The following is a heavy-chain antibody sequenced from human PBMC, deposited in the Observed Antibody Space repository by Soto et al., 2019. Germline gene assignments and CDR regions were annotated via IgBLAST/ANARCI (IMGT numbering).Heavy chain of an antibody. Sequence: QVELQESGPGLVKPSETLSLTCTVSGGSISSYYWSWIRQPPGKGLEWIGYIYYSGSTNYNPSLKSRVTISVDTSKNQFSLKLSSVTAADTAVYCCARQLELLKGSAFDIWGQGTMVTVSS. V-gene: IGHV4-59*01. D-gene: IGHD1-7*01. CDR1: GGSISSYY. CDR3: ARQLELLKGSAFDI. J-gene: IGHJ3*02. CDR2: IYYSGST.